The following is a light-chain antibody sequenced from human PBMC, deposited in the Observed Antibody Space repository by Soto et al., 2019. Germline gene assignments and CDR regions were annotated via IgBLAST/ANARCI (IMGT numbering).Light chain of an antibody. CDR3: QQRSNWLLA. Sequence: EIVLTHSPGTLSLSPGDTAALSCRASQSVNNNYLAWYQQKPGQAPRLLIYDASNRATGIPARFSGSGSGTDFTLTISSLEPEDFAVYYCQQRSNWLLAFGQGTKVDIK. J-gene: IGKJ1*01. CDR1: QSVNNNY. CDR2: DAS. V-gene: IGKV3-11*01.